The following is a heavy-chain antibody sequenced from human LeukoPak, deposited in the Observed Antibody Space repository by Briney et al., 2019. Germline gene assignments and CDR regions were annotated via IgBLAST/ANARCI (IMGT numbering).Heavy chain of an antibody. V-gene: IGHV1-8*01. Sequence: ASVKVSCKASGYTFTTYGINWVRQATGQGLEWMGWMNPKNGNTGYEQKFQGRLTMTRNTSINTAYMELSSLRSEDTAVYYCARSYSSSSYLDYWGQGTLVTVSS. CDR3: ARSYSSSSYLDY. J-gene: IGHJ4*02. CDR1: GYTFTTYG. D-gene: IGHD6-6*01. CDR2: MNPKNGNT.